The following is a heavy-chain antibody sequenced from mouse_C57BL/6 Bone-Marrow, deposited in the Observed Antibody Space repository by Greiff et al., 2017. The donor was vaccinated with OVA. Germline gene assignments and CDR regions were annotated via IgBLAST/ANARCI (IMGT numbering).Heavy chain of an antibody. Sequence: QVQLQQSGAELVRPGASVTLSCKASGYTFTDYEMHWVKQTPVHGLEWIGAIDPETGGTAYNQKFKGKAILTADKSSSTAYMELRSLTSEDSAVYYCTRWLRRYFDVWGTGTTVTVSS. CDR3: TRWLRRYFDV. D-gene: IGHD2-2*01. CDR1: GYTFTDYE. J-gene: IGHJ1*03. CDR2: IDPETGGT. V-gene: IGHV1-15*01.